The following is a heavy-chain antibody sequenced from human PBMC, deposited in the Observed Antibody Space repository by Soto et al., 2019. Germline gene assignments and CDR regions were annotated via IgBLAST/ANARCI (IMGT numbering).Heavy chain of an antibody. CDR1: GFTVSSNY. CDR3: ARDRPKQYYYYGMDV. Sequence: EVQLVESGGGLIQPGGSLRLSCAASGFTVSSNYMSWVRQAPGKGLEWVSVIYSGGSTYYAESVQGRFTISRDNSTNTLYLQMNDLRAEDTAVYYCARDRPKQYYYYGMDVWGQGTTVTVSS. CDR2: IYSGGST. V-gene: IGHV3-53*01. J-gene: IGHJ6*02.